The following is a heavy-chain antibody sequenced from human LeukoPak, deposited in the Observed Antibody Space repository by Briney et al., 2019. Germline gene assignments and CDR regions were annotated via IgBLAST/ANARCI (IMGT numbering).Heavy chain of an antibody. D-gene: IGHD5-12*01. CDR3: AFLTRGYPYY. V-gene: IGHV1-69*01. CDR2: IIPIFRTE. CDR1: GGTLSSYA. Sequence: GSSVKVSCKASGGTLSSYAINWVRQAPGQGLEWMGGIIPIFRTENYAQKFQGRVTITADESTSTAYMELSSLRSEDTAVYYCAFLTRGYPYYWGQGTLVTVSS. J-gene: IGHJ4*02.